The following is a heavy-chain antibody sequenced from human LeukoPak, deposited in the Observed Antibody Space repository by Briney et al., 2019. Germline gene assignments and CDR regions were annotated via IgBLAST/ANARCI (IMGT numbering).Heavy chain of an antibody. J-gene: IGHJ5*02. CDR1: GYTFTGYY. CDR2: INPNSGGT. V-gene: IGHV1-2*02. Sequence: ASVKVSCKASGYTFTGYYMHWVRQAPGQGLEWMGWINPNSGGTNYAQKSQGRVTMTRDTSISTAYMELSRLRSDDTAVYYCATVRPKLVNWFDPWAREPWSPSPQ. CDR3: ATVRPKLVNWFDP. D-gene: IGHD4-17*01.